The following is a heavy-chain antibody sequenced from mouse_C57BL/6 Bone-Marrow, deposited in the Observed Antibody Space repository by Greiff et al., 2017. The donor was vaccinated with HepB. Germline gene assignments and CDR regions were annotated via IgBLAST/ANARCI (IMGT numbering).Heavy chain of an antibody. CDR1: GFTFSSYA. V-gene: IGHV5-4*01. CDR2: ISDGGSYT. CDR3: AREAGTAFAY. Sequence: EVNLVESGGGLVKPGGSLKLSCAASGFTFSSYAMSWVRQTPEKRLEWVATISDGGSYTYYPDNVKGRFTISRDNAKNNLYLQMSHLKSEDTAMYYCAREAGTAFAYWGQGTLVTVSA. D-gene: IGHD4-1*01. J-gene: IGHJ3*01.